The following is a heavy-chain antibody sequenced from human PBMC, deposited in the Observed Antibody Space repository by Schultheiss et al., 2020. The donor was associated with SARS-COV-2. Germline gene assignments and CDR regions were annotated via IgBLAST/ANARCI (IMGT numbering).Heavy chain of an antibody. D-gene: IGHD6-13*01. Sequence: GGSLRLSCAASGFTFSSYGMHWVRQAPGKGLEWVAVIWYDGSNKYYADSVKGRFSIWRDNSKSTLYLQMNSLRAGDTAVYYCARSSSQESYWYFDLWGRGTLVTVSS. V-gene: IGHV3-33*01. CDR1: GFTFSSYG. J-gene: IGHJ2*01. CDR2: IWYDGSNK. CDR3: ARSSSQESYWYFDL.